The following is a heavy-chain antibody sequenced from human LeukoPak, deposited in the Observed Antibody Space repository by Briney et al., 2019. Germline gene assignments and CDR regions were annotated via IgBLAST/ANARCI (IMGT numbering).Heavy chain of an antibody. CDR3: ARRREVGATYYFDY. J-gene: IGHJ4*02. D-gene: IGHD1-26*01. V-gene: IGHV4-59*08. CDR1: GGSISSYY. Sequence: SETLSLTCTVSGGSISSYYWSWIRQPPGKGLEWIGYIYYSGSTNYNPSLKSRVTISVDTSKNQFSPKLSSVTAADTAAYYCARRREVGATYYFDYWGQGTLVTVSS. CDR2: IYYSGST.